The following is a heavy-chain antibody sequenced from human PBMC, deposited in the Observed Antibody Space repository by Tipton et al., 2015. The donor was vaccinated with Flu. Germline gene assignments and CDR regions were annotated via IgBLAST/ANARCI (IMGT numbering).Heavy chain of an antibody. Sequence: CAASGFTFSSYWMHWVRQAPGKGLVWVSRINSDGSSTSYADSVKGRFTISRDNAKNTLYLQMNSLRAEDTAVYYCARGVYCSSTSCYQGWFDPWGQGTLVTVSS. CDR2: INSDGSST. CDR1: GFTFSSYW. CDR3: ARGVYCSSTSCYQGWFDP. V-gene: IGHV3-74*01. J-gene: IGHJ5*02. D-gene: IGHD2-2*01.